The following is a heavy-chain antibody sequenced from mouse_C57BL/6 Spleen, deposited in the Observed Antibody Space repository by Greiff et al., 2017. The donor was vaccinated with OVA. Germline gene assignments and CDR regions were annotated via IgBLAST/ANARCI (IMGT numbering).Heavy chain of an antibody. CDR3: ARDRWDGGGYYAMDY. CDR2: ISDGGSYT. V-gene: IGHV5-4*01. Sequence: EVHLVESGGGLVKPGGSLKLSCAASGFTFRSYAMSWVRQTPEKRLEWVATISDGGSYTYYPDNVKGRFTISRDNAKNNLYLQMSHLKSEDTAMYYCARDRWDGGGYYAMDYWGQGTSVTVSS. D-gene: IGHD4-1*01. CDR1: GFTFRSYA. J-gene: IGHJ4*01.